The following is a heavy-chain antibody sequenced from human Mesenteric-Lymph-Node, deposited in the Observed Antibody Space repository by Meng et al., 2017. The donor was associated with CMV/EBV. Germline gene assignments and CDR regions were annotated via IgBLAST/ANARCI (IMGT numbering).Heavy chain of an antibody. J-gene: IGHJ4*02. Sequence: FSSYAISLVRQAPGQGLEWMGGIIPIFGTANYAQKFQGRVTITADKSTSTAYMELSSLRSEDTAVYYCARDEDRGIVVVPAATNLDYWGQGTLVTVSS. V-gene: IGHV1-69*06. CDR1: FSSYA. CDR2: IIPIFGTA. D-gene: IGHD2-2*01. CDR3: ARDEDRGIVVVPAATNLDY.